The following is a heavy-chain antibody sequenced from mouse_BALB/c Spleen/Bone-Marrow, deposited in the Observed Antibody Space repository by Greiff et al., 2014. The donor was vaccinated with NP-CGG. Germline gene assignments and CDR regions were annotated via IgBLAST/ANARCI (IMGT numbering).Heavy chain of an antibody. Sequence: VQLQQSGPDLVKPSQSLSLTCTVTGYSITSGYSWHWIRQFPGNKLEWMGYIHYSGITVYNPSLRSRISIARDTSKSQFFLQLNSVTTEDTATYYCARFAGTPYTMDYWGQGTSVTVSS. CDR1: GYSITSGYS. CDR2: IHYSGIT. CDR3: ARFAGTPYTMDY. V-gene: IGHV3-1*02. D-gene: IGHD4-1*01. J-gene: IGHJ4*01.